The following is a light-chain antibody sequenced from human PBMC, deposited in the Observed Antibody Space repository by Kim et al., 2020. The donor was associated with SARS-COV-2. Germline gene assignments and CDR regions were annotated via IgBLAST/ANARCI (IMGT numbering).Light chain of an antibody. CDR1: QNIDTF. CDR2: DIS. V-gene: IGKV1-39*01. Sequence: ASVGDRVTISCRASQNIDTFLQWFQHKPGKAPQVLIYDISTLQSGVPTRFSGSGSGTLFTLTITGLQPEDFATYYCHQTYTAPLTFGGGTKLEI. CDR3: HQTYTAPLT. J-gene: IGKJ4*01.